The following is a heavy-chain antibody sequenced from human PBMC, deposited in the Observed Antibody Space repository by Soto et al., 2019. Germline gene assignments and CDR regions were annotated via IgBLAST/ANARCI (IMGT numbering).Heavy chain of an antibody. CDR3: AXXDDILTGPVFDY. D-gene: IGHD3-9*01. Sequence: EVQLLESGGGLVQPGGSLRLSCAASGFTFRNYAMSWVRQAPGKGLEWVSTISGSGGSTFYADSVKGRFTISRDNXXXXXXXXXXXXXXXXXXXXXXAXXDDILTGPVFDYWGQGTLVTVSS. CDR1: GFTFRNYA. J-gene: IGHJ4*02. V-gene: IGHV3-23*01. CDR2: ISGSGGST.